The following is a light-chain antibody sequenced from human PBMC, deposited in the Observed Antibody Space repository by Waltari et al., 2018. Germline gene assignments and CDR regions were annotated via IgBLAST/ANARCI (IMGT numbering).Light chain of an antibody. Sequence: QSALTQPASVSGSPGQSLAVSCTGSSSDVGTYNLVSWYQQHPGKAPKLLIYEATKRPSGVSKRFSGSKSGNMASLTISGLQAEDEAEYYCCSFAGRSTWVFGTGTKVTVL. V-gene: IGLV2-23*01. J-gene: IGLJ1*01. CDR2: EAT. CDR3: CSFAGRSTWV. CDR1: SSDVGTYNL.